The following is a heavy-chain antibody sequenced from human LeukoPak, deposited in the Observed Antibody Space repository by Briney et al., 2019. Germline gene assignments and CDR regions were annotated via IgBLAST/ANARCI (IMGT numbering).Heavy chain of an antibody. CDR2: IYYSGST. Sequence: KTSETLSLTCTVSGGSISSSSYYWGWIRQPPGKGLEWIGSIYYSGSTYYNPSLKSRVTISVDTSKNQFSLKLSSVTAADTAVYYCAREGLGGSGSYYPDYWGQGTLVTVSS. CDR1: GGSISSSSYY. CDR3: AREGLGGSGSYYPDY. V-gene: IGHV4-39*07. J-gene: IGHJ4*02. D-gene: IGHD3-10*01.